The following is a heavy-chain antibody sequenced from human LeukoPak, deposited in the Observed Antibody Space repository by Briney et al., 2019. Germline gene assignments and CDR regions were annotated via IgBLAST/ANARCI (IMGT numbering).Heavy chain of an antibody. CDR3: ARHCPDASGTPVGGRFDY. J-gene: IGHJ4*02. V-gene: IGHV4-39*01. Sequence: KPSETLSLTCSVSGDSTSSGSYYWGWIRQPPGKGLEWIGSIYYTGNTYYNASLKSRVTISVDTSKNQLSLNLNSVTAADTAVYYCARHCPDASGTPVGGRFDYWGQGTLVTVSS. CDR2: IYYTGNT. D-gene: IGHD2-15*01. CDR1: GDSTSSGSYY.